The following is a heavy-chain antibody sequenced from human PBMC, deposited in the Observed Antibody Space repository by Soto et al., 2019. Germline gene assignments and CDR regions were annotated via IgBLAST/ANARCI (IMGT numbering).Heavy chain of an antibody. CDR1: GASVSNGY. CDR3: ARSYYDSTGFAVDP. CDR2: MYFGGSF. Sequence: QMQLQASGPGLVKPSETLSLTCNVSGASVSNGYWSWIRQPPGKGLEWIGFMYFGGSFNYNPSLTRRATISVETSNNPFSMKLTSVTASDTAVYYCARSYYDSTGFAVDPWGQGTLVTVSS. D-gene: IGHD3-22*01. V-gene: IGHV4-59*02. J-gene: IGHJ5*02.